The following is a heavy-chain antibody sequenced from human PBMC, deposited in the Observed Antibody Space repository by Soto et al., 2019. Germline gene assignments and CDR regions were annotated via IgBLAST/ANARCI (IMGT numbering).Heavy chain of an antibody. CDR2: IYYSGST. V-gene: IGHV4-31*03. CDR1: GGSISSGGYY. CDR3: ARVLPGALYKSQYYFDY. D-gene: IGHD7-27*01. J-gene: IGHJ4*02. Sequence: PSETLSLTCTVSGGSISSGGYYWSWIRQHPGKGLEWIGYIYYSGSTYYNPSLKSRVTISVDTSKNQFSLKLSSVTAADTAVYYCARVLPGALYKSQYYFDYWGQGTLVTVSS.